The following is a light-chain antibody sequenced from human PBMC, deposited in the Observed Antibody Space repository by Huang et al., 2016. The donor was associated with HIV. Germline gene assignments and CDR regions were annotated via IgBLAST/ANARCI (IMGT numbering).Light chain of an antibody. J-gene: IGKJ2*01. Sequence: DIQMTQSPSSLSASVGDRVTITCQASQDISNYLTWYQQKPEKAPNLLIYHSSSLSRGVPSRFSGTGSGTNFTCISSSLPHEDTGTYFCQQYDNLYTFGQGTNLEIK. CDR3: QQYDNLYT. CDR1: QDISNY. V-gene: IGKV1-33*01. CDR2: HSS.